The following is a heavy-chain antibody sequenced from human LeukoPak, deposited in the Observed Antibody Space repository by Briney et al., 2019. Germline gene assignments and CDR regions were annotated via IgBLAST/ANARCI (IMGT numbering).Heavy chain of an antibody. CDR3: ARDRINMMVLVHDSGLDL. CDR2: LSYDGSDR. D-gene: IGHD3-22*01. Sequence: GGSLRLSCAASVFTLSEYGIHWVRQAPGKGLEWVAVLSYDGSDRYYADSVNGRFTISRDISSDTVSLQMNSLRVEDTAVYFCARDRINMMVLVHDSGLDLWGQGTLVTVSS. V-gene: IGHV3-30*01. CDR1: VFTLSEYG. J-gene: IGHJ5*02.